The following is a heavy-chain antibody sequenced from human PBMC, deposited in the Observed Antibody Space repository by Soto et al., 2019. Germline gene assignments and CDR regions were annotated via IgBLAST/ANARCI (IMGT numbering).Heavy chain of an antibody. D-gene: IGHD3-22*01. V-gene: IGHV1-69*06. Sequence: QVHLVQSGAEVKKPGSSVKGSCKASGGTFSSYALSWVRQSPGHVREWMGGLIPIFGKANYAQKCQGRGTITEDKSTSPAYMELSSVRSEDTSVYYCARCSSGYYYASYYYGTDVWGQGTTITVSS. CDR2: LIPIFGKA. CDR1: GGTFSSYA. CDR3: ARCSSGYYYASYYYGTDV. J-gene: IGHJ6*02.